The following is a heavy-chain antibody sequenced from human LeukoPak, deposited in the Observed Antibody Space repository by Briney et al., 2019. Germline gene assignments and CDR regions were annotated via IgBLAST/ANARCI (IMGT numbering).Heavy chain of an antibody. Sequence: SQTLSLTCTVSGGSISSGDYYWSWSRQPPGKGLEWIGYIYYSGSTYYNPSLKSRVTISVDTSKNQFSLKLSSVTAADTAVYYCARVAAVTTSPQFDYWGQGTLVTVSS. V-gene: IGHV4-30-4*01. J-gene: IGHJ4*02. CDR2: IYYSGST. D-gene: IGHD4-17*01. CDR1: GGSISSGDYY. CDR3: ARVAAVTTSPQFDY.